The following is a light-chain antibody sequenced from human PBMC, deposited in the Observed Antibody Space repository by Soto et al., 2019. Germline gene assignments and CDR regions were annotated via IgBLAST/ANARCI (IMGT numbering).Light chain of an antibody. CDR1: QSISRW. CDR2: DAS. J-gene: IGKJ4*01. Sequence: DIQLSQSPSTLSASVGDRVTITCRASQSISRWLAWSQQKPGKAPKLLIYDASNLQSGVSSRFSGSGSGTEFTLTITSLQPDNFATYSCQLYSSFLTFGEGTEVDIK. CDR3: QLYSSFLT. V-gene: IGKV1-5*01.